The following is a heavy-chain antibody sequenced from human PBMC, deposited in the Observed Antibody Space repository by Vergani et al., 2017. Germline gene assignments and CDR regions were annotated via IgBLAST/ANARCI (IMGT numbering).Heavy chain of an antibody. CDR3: AKDMVRFPYAYYFDY. CDR2: ISGDGGST. Sequence: EVQLVESGGGVVQPGGSLRLSCAASGFTFDDYAMHWVRQAPGKGLEWVSLISGDGGSTYYADSVKGRFTISRDNSKNSLYLQMNSLRTEDTALYYCAKDMVRFPYAYYFDYWGQGTLVTFSS. CDR1: GFTFDDYA. V-gene: IGHV3-43*02. D-gene: IGHD3-16*01. J-gene: IGHJ4*02.